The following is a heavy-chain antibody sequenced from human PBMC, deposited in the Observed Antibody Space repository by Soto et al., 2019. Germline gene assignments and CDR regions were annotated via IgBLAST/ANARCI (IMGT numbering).Heavy chain of an antibody. Sequence: SVKVSCKASGGTFSSYAISWVRQAPGQGLEWMGGIIPIFGTANYAQKFQGRVTITADESTSTAYMELSSLRTEDTAVYYCARYSSSVRPTGFDPWAQGTLVTVCS. CDR2: IIPIFGTA. J-gene: IGHJ5*02. CDR3: ARYSSSVRPTGFDP. D-gene: IGHD6-6*01. V-gene: IGHV1-69*13. CDR1: GGTFSSYA.